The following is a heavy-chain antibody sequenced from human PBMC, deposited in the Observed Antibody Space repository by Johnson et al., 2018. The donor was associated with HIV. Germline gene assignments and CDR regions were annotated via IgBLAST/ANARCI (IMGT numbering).Heavy chain of an antibody. CDR2: ISYDGSNK. Sequence: QVQLVESGGGVVQPGRSLRLSCVASGFTFSSYGMHWVRQAPGKGLEWVAVISYDGSNKYYVDSVKGRFTISRDNAKNSLYLQMNSLRAEDTAVYYGARDGVVVVPGGWGAFDIWGQGTLVTVSS. V-gene: IGHV3-33*05. J-gene: IGHJ3*02. CDR3: ARDGVVVVPGGWGAFDI. CDR1: GFTFSSYG. D-gene: IGHD2-15*01.